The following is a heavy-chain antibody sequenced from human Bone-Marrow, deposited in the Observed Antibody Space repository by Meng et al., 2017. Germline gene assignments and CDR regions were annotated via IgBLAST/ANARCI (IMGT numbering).Heavy chain of an antibody. CDR1: GGSISSCGYY. CDR3: ARVGYSGSRVTSYYFDY. D-gene: IGHD1-26*01. J-gene: IGHJ4*02. CDR2: IYYSGST. Sequence: QLQLQESGPGLVSLSHTLALSCTVSGGSISSCGYYWGWIRQHPGKGLEWIGYIYYSGSTYYNPSLKSLVTISVDTSKNQFSLKLSSVTAADTAVYYCARVGYSGSRVTSYYFDYWGQGTLVTVSS. V-gene: IGHV4-31*01.